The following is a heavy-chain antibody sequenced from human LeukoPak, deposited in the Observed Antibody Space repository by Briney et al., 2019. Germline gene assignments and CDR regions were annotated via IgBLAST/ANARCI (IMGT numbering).Heavy chain of an antibody. V-gene: IGHV1-2*02. Sequence: GASVKASCKASGYTFTGYYMHSVPRTPGQGDWWMGGINPNSGGTTSAPKFQGRVTMTRDTSISTAYMELSRLRSDDTAVYYCARGWFGELHMYYFDYWGQGTLVTVSS. CDR3: ARGWFGELHMYYFDY. CDR1: GYTFTGYY. D-gene: IGHD3-10*01. CDR2: INPNSGGT. J-gene: IGHJ4*02.